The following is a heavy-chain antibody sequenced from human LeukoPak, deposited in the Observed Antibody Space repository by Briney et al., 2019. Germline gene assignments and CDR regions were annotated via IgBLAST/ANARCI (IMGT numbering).Heavy chain of an antibody. V-gene: IGHV3-7*03. J-gene: IGHJ3*01. CDR3: ARDFPFDSGGYHALDL. CDR1: GFTFNKYG. Sequence: GGSLRLSCVGFGFTFNKYGMNWVRQAPGKGLEWVANINKDGSEKNTVDSVKGRFTISRDTAKDSLYLEMNSLRVEDTAVYYCARDFPFDSGGYHALDLWGQGTMVAVSS. CDR2: INKDGSEK. D-gene: IGHD3-22*01.